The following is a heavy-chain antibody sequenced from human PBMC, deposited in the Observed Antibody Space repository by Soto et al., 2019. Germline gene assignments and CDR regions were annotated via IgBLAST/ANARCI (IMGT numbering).Heavy chain of an antibody. V-gene: IGHV5-51*01. J-gene: IGHJ3*02. CDR3: SRQNYYDSSCYSDAFDI. CDR2: IYPGDSDT. CDR1: GYSFTSYW. D-gene: IGHD3-22*01. Sequence: GESLKISCKGSGYSFTSYWIGWVRQMPGKGLEWMGIIYPGDSDTRYSPSFQGQVTISADKSISTAYLQWSSLKASDTAMYYCSRQNYYDSSCYSDAFDIWGQGTKVTVSS.